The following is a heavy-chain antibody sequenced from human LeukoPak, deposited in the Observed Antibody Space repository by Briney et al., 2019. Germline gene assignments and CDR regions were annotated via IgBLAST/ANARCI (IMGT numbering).Heavy chain of an antibody. CDR3: ARGLGYRAVRGVSNWFDP. V-gene: IGHV1-2*04. D-gene: IGHD3-10*01. Sequence: ASVKVSCKASGYTFTDYYMHWVRQAPGQGLEWMGWINPNSGGTNYAQKFQGWVTMTRDTSISTAYMELSRLRSDDTAVYYCARGLGYRAVRGVSNWFDPWGQGTLVTVSS. J-gene: IGHJ5*02. CDR1: GYTFTDYY. CDR2: INPNSGGT.